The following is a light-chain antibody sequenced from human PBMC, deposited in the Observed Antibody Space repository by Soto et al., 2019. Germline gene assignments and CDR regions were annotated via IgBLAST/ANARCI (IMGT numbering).Light chain of an antibody. CDR1: QGIRTY. V-gene: IGKV1-9*01. CDR3: QQYDNLPLT. Sequence: IHLTQSPSSLSASVGDRVPITCRASQGIRTYLAWYQQKPGKAPKLLIYSASTLQSGVPSRFSGSGSGTDFTFTISSLQPEDIATYYCQQYDNLPLTFGGGTKVDIK. CDR2: SAS. J-gene: IGKJ4*01.